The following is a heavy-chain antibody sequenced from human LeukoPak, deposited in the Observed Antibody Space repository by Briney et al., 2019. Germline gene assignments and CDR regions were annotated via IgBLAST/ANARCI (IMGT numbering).Heavy chain of an antibody. D-gene: IGHD1-1*01. Sequence: TGGSLGLSCAASGFTFSAYTMKWVRQAPGKGLEWISYISTSGSPIYYADSVKGRFTISRDNAKYSVYLQMNSLRAEDTAMYYCARGWNDDYWGQGTLVTVSS. CDR1: GFTFSAYT. V-gene: IGHV3-48*01. J-gene: IGHJ4*02. CDR3: ARGWNDDY. CDR2: ISTSGSPI.